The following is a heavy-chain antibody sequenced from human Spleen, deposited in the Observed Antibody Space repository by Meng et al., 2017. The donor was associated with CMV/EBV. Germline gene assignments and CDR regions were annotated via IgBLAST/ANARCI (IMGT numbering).Heavy chain of an antibody. CDR3: ARDNPDSDNFDY. CDR1: GFTFSSYG. J-gene: IGHJ4*02. D-gene: IGHD3-22*01. V-gene: IGHV3-21*01. CDR2: ISSSSSYI. Sequence: GESLKISCAASGFTFSSYGMNWVRQAPGKGLEWVSYISSSSSYIKYADSLKGRFSISRDNARNSLYLQMNSLRVEDTAVYYCARDNPDSDNFDYWGQGTLVTVSS.